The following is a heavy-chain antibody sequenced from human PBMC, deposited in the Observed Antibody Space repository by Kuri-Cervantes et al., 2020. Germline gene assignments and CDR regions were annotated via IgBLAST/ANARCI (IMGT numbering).Heavy chain of an antibody. CDR2: TYYKSKWYN. Sequence: SQTLSLTCAISGDSVSSNSASWTWIRQSPSRGLEWLGRTYYKSKWYNDYAVSVKSRITINPDTSKNQFSLQLNSVTPEDTAVYYCASVLRSIDAFDIWGQGTMVTVSS. CDR3: ASVLRSIDAFDI. J-gene: IGHJ3*02. CDR1: GDSVSSNSAS. V-gene: IGHV6-1*01. D-gene: IGHD5/OR15-5a*01.